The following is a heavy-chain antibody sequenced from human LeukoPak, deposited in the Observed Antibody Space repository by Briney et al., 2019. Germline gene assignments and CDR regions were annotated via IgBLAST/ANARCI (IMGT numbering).Heavy chain of an antibody. Sequence: SETLSLTCAVYGGSLSGYFWTWIPPAPGKGPEWIEEMTQSGSTNSNPSLKSRVTVSADTSKNQLSLKLTSVTAADTAVYYCARYPGGGKFDLWGQGTVVTVSA. D-gene: IGHD3-16*01. CDR2: MTQSGST. J-gene: IGHJ3*01. V-gene: IGHV4-34*01. CDR1: GGSLSGYF. CDR3: ARYPGGGKFDL.